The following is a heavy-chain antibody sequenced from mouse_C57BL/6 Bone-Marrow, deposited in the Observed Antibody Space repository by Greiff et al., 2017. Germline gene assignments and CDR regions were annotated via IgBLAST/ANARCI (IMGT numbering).Heavy chain of an antibody. CDR3: ARGLLSFDY. CDR2: IDPSDSYT. Sequence: QVQLQQPGAELVMPGASVKLSCKASGYTFTSYWMHWVKQRPGQGLEWIGEIDPSDSYTNYNQKFKGKSTLTVDKSSSTAYMQLSSLTSEDSAVYCCARGLLSFDYWGQGTTLTVSS. V-gene: IGHV1-69*01. CDR1: GYTFTSYW. D-gene: IGHD2-3*01. J-gene: IGHJ2*01.